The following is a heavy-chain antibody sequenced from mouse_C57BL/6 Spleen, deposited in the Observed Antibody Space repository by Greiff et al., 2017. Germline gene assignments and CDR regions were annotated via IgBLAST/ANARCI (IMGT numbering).Heavy chain of an antibody. CDR2: IDPSDSYT. CDR3: ARGAFYDYLFAY. CDR1: GYTFTSYW. Sequence: VQLQQPGAELVKPGASVKLSCKASGYTFTSYWMQWVKQRPGQGLEWIGEIDPSDSYTNYNQKFKGKATLTVDTSSSTAYMQLSSLTSEDSAVYYCARGAFYDYLFAYWGQGTLVTVSA. D-gene: IGHD2-4*01. J-gene: IGHJ3*01. V-gene: IGHV1-50*01.